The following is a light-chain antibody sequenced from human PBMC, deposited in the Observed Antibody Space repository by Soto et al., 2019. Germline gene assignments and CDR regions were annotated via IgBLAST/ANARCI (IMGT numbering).Light chain of an antibody. Sequence: QSALTQPASVSGSPGQSITISCTGTSSDVGGYNYVSWYQQYPGKAPKLMIHEVTNRPSGVSNRFSGSKSGNTAPLTISGLQAEDEADYYCTSFTFSSTWVFGGGTKVTVL. CDR3: TSFTFSSTWV. J-gene: IGLJ3*02. CDR1: SSDVGGYNY. CDR2: EVT. V-gene: IGLV2-14*01.